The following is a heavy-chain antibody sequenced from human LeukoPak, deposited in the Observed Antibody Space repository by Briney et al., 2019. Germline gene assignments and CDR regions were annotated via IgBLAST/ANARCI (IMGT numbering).Heavy chain of an antibody. CDR2: ISNSSSYI. D-gene: IGHD1-26*01. CDR3: ASGSYYGLDY. J-gene: IGHJ4*02. Sequence: PGGSLRLSCAASGFTFSSYSMNWVRQAPGKGLEWVSSISNSSSYIYYADSVKGRFTISRDNAKNSLYLQMNSLRAEDTAVYYCASGSYYGLDYWGQGTLVTVSS. V-gene: IGHV3-21*01. CDR1: GFTFSSYS.